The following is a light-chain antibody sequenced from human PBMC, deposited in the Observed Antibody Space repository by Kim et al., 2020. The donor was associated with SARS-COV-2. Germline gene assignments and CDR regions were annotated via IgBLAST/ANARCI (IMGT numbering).Light chain of an antibody. CDR2: DVN. CDR3: SSYTSSSTLAYV. V-gene: IGLV2-14*01. Sequence: QSALTQPASVSGSPGQSITISCTGTSSDVGGYNSVSWYQQYPGKAPKLMIYDVNNRPSGVSNRFSGSKSVNTASLTISGPQAEDEADYYCSSYTSSSTLAYVFGTGTKVTVL. J-gene: IGLJ1*01. CDR1: SSDVGGYNS.